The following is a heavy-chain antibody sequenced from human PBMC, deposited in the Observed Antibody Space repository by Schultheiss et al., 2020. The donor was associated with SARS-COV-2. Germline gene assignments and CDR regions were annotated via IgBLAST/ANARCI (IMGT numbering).Heavy chain of an antibody. V-gene: IGHV3-20*04. CDR1: GFTFGDYA. J-gene: IGHJ6*02. CDR3: AKDNYYYGMDV. Sequence: GGSLRLSCTASGFTFGDYAMHWVRQAPGKGLEWVSAISGSGGSTGYADSVKGRFTISRDNAKNSLYLQMNSLRAEDTAVYYCAKDNYYYGMDVWGQGTTVTVSS. CDR2: ISGSGGST.